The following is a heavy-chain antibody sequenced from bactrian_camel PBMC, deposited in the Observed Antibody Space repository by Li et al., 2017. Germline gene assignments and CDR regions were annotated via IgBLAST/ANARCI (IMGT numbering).Heavy chain of an antibody. CDR2: IVSSGLRT. D-gene: IGHD6*01. Sequence: VQLVESGGNLVQPGSSLRVSCAAAGFAFDDYEMTWVRQAPGKGLEWVSRIVSSGLRTYYTDSVKGRFTLSHDRSKNTMYLQMDNLKTEDTGVYYCAALNSTYGGRFGWCKDFRGQGTQVTVS. CDR1: GFAFDDYE. CDR3: AALNSTYGGRFGWCKDF. J-gene: IGHJ4*01. V-gene: IGHV3S36*01.